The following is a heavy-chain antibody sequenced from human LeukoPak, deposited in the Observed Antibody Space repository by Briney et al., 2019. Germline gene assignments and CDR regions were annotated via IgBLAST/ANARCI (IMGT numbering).Heavy chain of an antibody. D-gene: IGHD4-11*01. CDR2: IYYSGST. CDR1: GGSISSYY. CDR3: ATLGVTKGRAYFDY. J-gene: IGHJ4*02. Sequence: SETLSLTCTVSGGSISSYYWSWIRQPPGKGLECIGYIYYSGSTNYNPSLKSRVTISLDTSKNQFSLKLSSVTAADTAVYYCATLGVTKGRAYFDYWGQGTLVTVSS. V-gene: IGHV4-59*01.